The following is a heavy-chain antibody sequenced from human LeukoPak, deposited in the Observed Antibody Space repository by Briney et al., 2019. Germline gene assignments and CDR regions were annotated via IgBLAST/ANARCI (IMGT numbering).Heavy chain of an antibody. CDR2: IKQDGSEK. V-gene: IGHV3-7*01. D-gene: IGHD6-13*01. J-gene: IGHJ6*03. Sequence: GGSLRLSCAASGFTFSSYWMSWVRQAPGKGLEWVANIKQDGSEKYYVDSVKGRFTISRDNAKNSLYLQMSSLRAEDTAVYYCARGPRESSWYSPWAYYYYMDVWGKGTTVTVSS. CDR1: GFTFSSYW. CDR3: ARGPRESSWYSPWAYYYYMDV.